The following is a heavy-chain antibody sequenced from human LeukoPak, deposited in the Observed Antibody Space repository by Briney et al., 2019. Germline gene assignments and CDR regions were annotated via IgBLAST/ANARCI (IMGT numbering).Heavy chain of an antibody. CDR3: ATEGPHNFDY. Sequence: SETLSLTCAVYGGSFSGYYWSWIRQPPGKGLEWIGEINHSGSTNYNPSLKSRVTISVDTSKNQFSLKLSSVTAADTAVYYCATEGPHNFDYWGLGTLVTVSS. CDR1: GGSFSGYY. J-gene: IGHJ4*02. V-gene: IGHV4-34*01. CDR2: INHSGST.